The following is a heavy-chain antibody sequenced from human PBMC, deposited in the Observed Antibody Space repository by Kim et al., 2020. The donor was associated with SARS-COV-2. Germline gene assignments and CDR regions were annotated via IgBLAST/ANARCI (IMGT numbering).Heavy chain of an antibody. V-gene: IGHV3-23*01. CDR3: SKVRARLLGDYYYGMDV. D-gene: IGHD2-8*02. CDR2: ISGSGGCT. CDR1: GFTFSSYA. Sequence: GGSLRLSCAASGFTFSSYAMSWVRQAPGKGLEWVSAISGSGGCTYYADYVKGRFTISRDNSKNTLYLQINTLRAEDTAEYSCSKVRARLLGDYYYGMDV. J-gene: IGHJ6*01.